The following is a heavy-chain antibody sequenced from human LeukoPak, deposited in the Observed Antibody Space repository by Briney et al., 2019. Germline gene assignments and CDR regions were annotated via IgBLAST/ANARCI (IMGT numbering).Heavy chain of an antibody. CDR3: ARASHIGAAGLIDY. CDR1: GFSVSSDY. D-gene: IGHD6-13*01. Sequence: PGGSLRLSCSASGFSVSSDYMNWVRQAPGKGLEGVSVIYSGGTTFYADSVKGRFTISRDTSKNTLYLQMNSLRAEDTAIYYCARASHIGAAGLIDYWGQGTLVTVSS. V-gene: IGHV3-53*01. CDR2: IYSGGTT. J-gene: IGHJ4*02.